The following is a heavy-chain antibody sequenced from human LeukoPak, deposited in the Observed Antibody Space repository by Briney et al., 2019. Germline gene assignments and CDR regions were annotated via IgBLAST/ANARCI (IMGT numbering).Heavy chain of an antibody. Sequence: PSETLSLTCAVYGGSFSGYYWSWLRQPPGKGLEWLVEINHSGSTNYNPSLKRRVTISVDTSKNQFSLKLSSVTAADTAVYYCARRRRRYSSLGDAFDIWGQRTMVPVSS. CDR1: GGSFSGYY. CDR2: INHSGST. D-gene: IGHD5-18*01. J-gene: IGHJ3*02. V-gene: IGHV4-34*01. CDR3: ARRRRRYSSLGDAFDI.